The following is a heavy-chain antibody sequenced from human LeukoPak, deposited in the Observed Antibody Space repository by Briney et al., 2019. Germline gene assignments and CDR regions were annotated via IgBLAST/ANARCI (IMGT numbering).Heavy chain of an antibody. V-gene: IGHV4-34*01. Sequence: SETPSLTCAVYGGSFSGYYWSWIRQPPGKGLEWIGEINHSGSTNYNPSLKSRVTISVDTSKNQFSLKLSSVTAADTAVYYCARARYCSGGSCPYYYYYYGMDVWGKGTTVTVSS. D-gene: IGHD2-15*01. CDR3: ARARYCSGGSCPYYYYYYGMDV. J-gene: IGHJ6*04. CDR2: INHSGST. CDR1: GGSFSGYY.